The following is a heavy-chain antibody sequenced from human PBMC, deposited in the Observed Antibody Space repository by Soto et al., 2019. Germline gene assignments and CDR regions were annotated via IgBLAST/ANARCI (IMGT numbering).Heavy chain of an antibody. J-gene: IGHJ4*02. CDR3: ARSGYCSSTSCYTSFDY. Sequence: HLGGSLRLSCAASGFTFSSYAMHWVRQAPGKGLEWVAVISYDGSNKYYADSVKGRFTISRDNSKNTLYLQMNSLRAEDTAVYYCARSGYCSSTSCYTSFDYWGQGTLVTVSS. D-gene: IGHD2-2*02. CDR2: ISYDGSNK. CDR1: GFTFSSYA. V-gene: IGHV3-30-3*01.